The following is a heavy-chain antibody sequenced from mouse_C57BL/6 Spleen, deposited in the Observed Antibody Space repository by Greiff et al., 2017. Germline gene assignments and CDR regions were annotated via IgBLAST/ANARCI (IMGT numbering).Heavy chain of an antibody. D-gene: IGHD2-1*01. V-gene: IGHV1-53*01. Sequence: VQLQQPGTELVKPGASVKLSCKASGYTFTSYWMHWVKQRPGQGLEWIGNINPSNGGTNYNEKFKSKATLTVDKSSSTAYMQLSSLTSEDAAVYYCARGNGNYYAMDYWGQGTSVTVSS. CDR1: GYTFTSYW. CDR3: ARGNGNYYAMDY. J-gene: IGHJ4*01. CDR2: INPSNGGT.